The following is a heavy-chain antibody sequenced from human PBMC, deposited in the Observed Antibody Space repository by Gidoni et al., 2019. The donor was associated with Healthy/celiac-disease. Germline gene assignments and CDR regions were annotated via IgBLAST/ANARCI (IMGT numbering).Heavy chain of an antibody. Sequence: QVQLVESGGGVVQPGRSLRLSCAASGFTFSSYGMHWVRQAPGKGLEWVAVISYDGSNKYYADSVKGRFTISRDNSKNTLYLQMNSLRAEDTAVYYCAKVGEYQLLYHALDYWGQGTLVTVSS. CDR3: AKVGEYQLLYHALDY. CDR1: GFTFSSYG. D-gene: IGHD2-2*02. CDR2: ISYDGSNK. J-gene: IGHJ4*02. V-gene: IGHV3-30*18.